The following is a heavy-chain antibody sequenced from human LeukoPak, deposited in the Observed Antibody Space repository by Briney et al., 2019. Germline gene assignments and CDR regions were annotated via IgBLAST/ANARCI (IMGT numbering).Heavy chain of an antibody. CDR1: RFTFSSYG. CDR2: ISYDGSNK. CDR3: AKDRGYDFWSGYGLGAFDI. J-gene: IGHJ3*02. V-gene: IGHV3-30*18. Sequence: GRSLRLSCAASRFTFSSYGMHWVRQAPGKGLEWVAVISYDGSNKYYADSVKGRFTISRDNSKNTLYLQMNSLRAEDTAVYYRAKDRGYDFWSGYGLGAFDIWGQGTMVTVSS. D-gene: IGHD3-3*01.